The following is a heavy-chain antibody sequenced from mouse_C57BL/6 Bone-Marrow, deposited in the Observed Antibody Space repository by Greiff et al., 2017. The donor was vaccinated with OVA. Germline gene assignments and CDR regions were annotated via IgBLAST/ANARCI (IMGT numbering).Heavy chain of an antibody. Sequence: VQLQQPGAELVKPGASVKMSCKASGYTFTSYWITWVKQRTGQGLEWIGEIYPRSGNTYYNEKFKGKATLTADKSSSTAYMELRSLTSEDSAVYFCARMDTTVVATRHWYFDVWGTGTTVTVSS. CDR1: GYTFTSYW. V-gene: IGHV1-81*01. D-gene: IGHD1-1*01. CDR2: IYPRSGNT. J-gene: IGHJ1*03. CDR3: ARMDTTVVATRHWYFDV.